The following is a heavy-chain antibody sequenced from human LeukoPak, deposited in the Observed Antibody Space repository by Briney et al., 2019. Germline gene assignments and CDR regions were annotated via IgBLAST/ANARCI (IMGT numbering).Heavy chain of an antibody. J-gene: IGHJ5*02. D-gene: IGHD4-17*01. CDR3: AKAYTTGLEP. Sequence: GGSLRLSCAASGFTFSSYGMHWVRQAPGKGLEWLAFIKYDGSNKHNADSAKGRFTISRDNSKNTLYLQMNSLRVEDTAVYYCAKAYTTGLEPWGQGTLVTVSS. V-gene: IGHV3-30*02. CDR1: GFTFSSYG. CDR2: IKYDGSNK.